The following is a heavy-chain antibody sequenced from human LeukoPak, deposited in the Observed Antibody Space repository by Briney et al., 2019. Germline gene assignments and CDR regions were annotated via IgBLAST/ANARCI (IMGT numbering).Heavy chain of an antibody. CDR3: ARLWLRLYYMDV. J-gene: IGHJ6*03. CDR2: IYYSGST. CDR1: GYSISSGYY. Sequence: SETLSLTCAVSGYSISSGYYWGWIRQPPGKGLEWIGSIYYSGSTYYNPSLKSRVTISVDTSKNQFSLKLSSVTAADTAVYYCARLWLRLYYMDVWGKGTTVTVSS. V-gene: IGHV4-38-2*01. D-gene: IGHD5-12*01.